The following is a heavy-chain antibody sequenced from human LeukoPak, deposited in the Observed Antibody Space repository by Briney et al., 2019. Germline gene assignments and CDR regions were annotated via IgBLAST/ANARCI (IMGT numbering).Heavy chain of an antibody. CDR1: GYTFTSYY. V-gene: IGHV1-46*01. J-gene: IGHJ5*02. CDR3: ATQSVAAVYSWFDP. D-gene: IGHD2-15*01. CDR2: INPGGGST. Sequence: APVKVSCKASGYTFTSYYIHWVRQAPGQGLEWMGLINPGGGSTNYAQKFQGRVTMTRDTSTSTVYMELSSLRSEDTAVCYCATQSVAAVYSWFDPWGRGTLVTVSS.